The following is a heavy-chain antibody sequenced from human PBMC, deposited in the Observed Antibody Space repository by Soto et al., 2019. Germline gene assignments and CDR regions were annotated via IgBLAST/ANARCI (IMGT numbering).Heavy chain of an antibody. V-gene: IGHV3-23*01. J-gene: IGHJ4*02. CDR2: ISYSGGST. D-gene: IGHD3-10*01. Sequence: GGSLRLSCAASGFTFSMFAMNWVRQAPGKGLEWVASISYSGGSTNYADSVRGRFTISRDNSKNTLYLQMDSLRAEDTAVYYCAKGEVRGIIPSYFDYWGLGTLVTVSS. CDR3: AKGEVRGIIPSYFDY. CDR1: GFTFSMFA.